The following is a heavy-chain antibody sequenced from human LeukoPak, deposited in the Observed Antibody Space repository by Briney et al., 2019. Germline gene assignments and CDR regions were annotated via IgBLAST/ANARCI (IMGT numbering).Heavy chain of an antibody. V-gene: IGHV4-38-2*01. CDR2: IYHSGST. J-gene: IGHJ4*02. D-gene: IGHD3-10*01. CDR1: GYSISSGYY. CDR3: ARETGAGSYYPTLFDY. Sequence: SETLSLTCAVSGYSISSGYYWGWIRQPPGKGLEWIGSIYHSGSTYYNPSLKSRVTISVDTSKNQFSLKLSSWPAAASAGYYCARETGAGSYYPTLFDYWGQEPLVTVSS.